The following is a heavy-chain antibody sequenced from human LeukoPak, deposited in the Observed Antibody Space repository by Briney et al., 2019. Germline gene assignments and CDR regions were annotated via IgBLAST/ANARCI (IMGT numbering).Heavy chain of an antibody. V-gene: IGHV3-64*01. CDR3: ARDSDARPIDY. Sequence: GGSLRLSCAASGFTFSSYAMHWVRQAPGKGLEYVSAISSNGGSTYYANSVKGRFTISRDNSKNTLYLQMGSLRAEDMAVYYCARDSDARPIDYWGQGTLVTVSS. CDR1: GFTFSSYA. J-gene: IGHJ4*02. CDR2: ISSNGGST. D-gene: IGHD6-6*01.